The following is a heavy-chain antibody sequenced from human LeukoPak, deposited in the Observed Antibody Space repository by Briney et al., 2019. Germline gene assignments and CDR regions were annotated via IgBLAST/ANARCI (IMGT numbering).Heavy chain of an antibody. V-gene: IGHV1-69*05. J-gene: IGHJ5*02. D-gene: IGHD3-3*01. Sequence: SVKVSCKASGGTFSSYAISWVRQAPGQGLEWMGGIIPIFGTANYAQKLQGRVTMTTDTSTSTAYMELRSLRSDDTAVYYCARVDYDFWSGYRNNWFDPWGQGTLVTVSS. CDR2: IIPIFGTA. CDR1: GGTFSSYA. CDR3: ARVDYDFWSGYRNNWFDP.